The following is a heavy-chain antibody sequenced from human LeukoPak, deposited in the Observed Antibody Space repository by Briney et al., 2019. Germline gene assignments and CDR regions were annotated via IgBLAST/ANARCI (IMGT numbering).Heavy chain of an antibody. Sequence: PSESLSLTCTVSGDSISSYYWSWIRQPPGKGLEWIAYVAFSWNDRTNHSLKSRVTIFTNTTKNQNVLILSSVTAADTSVYYSESTNCSRSLKSRFTISVETSKNQLSLKLSSVNAADTAVYYCAREWVLDGYIRIRAFDIWGEGTMVSVS. CDR2: VAFSWND. D-gene: IGHD3-10*01. CDR3: ESTNCSRSLKSRFTISVETSKNQLSLKLSSVNAADTAVYYCAREWVLDGYIRIRAFDI. V-gene: IGHV4-59*01. CDR1: GDSISSYY. J-gene: IGHJ3*02.